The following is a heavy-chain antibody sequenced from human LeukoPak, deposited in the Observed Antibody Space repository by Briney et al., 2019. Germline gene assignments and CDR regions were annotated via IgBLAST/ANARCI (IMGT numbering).Heavy chain of an antibody. CDR1: GFTFSSYA. V-gene: IGHV3-23*01. D-gene: IGHD3-22*01. J-gene: IGHJ6*03. CDR2: ISGSGGST. CDR3: AKEARGRITMIVVVTYMDV. Sequence: GGSLRLSCAASGFTFSSYAMSWVRQAPGKGLEWVSAISGSGGSTYYADSVKGRFTISRDNSKNTLYLQMNSLRAEDTAVYYCAKEARGRITMIVVVTYMDVWGKGATVTVSS.